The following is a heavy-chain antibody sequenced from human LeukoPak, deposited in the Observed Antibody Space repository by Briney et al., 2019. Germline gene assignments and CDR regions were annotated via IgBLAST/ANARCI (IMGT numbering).Heavy chain of an antibody. CDR2: IYHSGST. V-gene: IGHV4-30-2*01. Sequence: SETLSLTCAVSGGSISSGGYSWRWIRQPPGKGLEWIGYIYHSGSTYYNPSLKSRVTISVDRSKNQFSLKLSSVTAADTAVYYCARRQTRIAVAGAFDYWGQGTLVTVSS. CDR1: GGSISSGGYS. J-gene: IGHJ4*02. CDR3: ARRQTRIAVAGAFDY. D-gene: IGHD6-19*01.